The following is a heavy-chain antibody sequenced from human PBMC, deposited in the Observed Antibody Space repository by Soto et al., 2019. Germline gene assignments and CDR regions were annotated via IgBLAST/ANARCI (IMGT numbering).Heavy chain of an antibody. J-gene: IGHJ3*02. D-gene: IGHD3-10*01. CDR2: IYYSGST. CDR3: ARGDGSGSYYSAAFDI. CDR1: GGSISSYY. V-gene: IGHV4-59*01. Sequence: PSETLSLTCTVSGGSISSYYWSWIRQPPGKGLEWIGYIYYSGSTNYNPSLKSRVTISVDTSKNQFSLKLSSVTAADTAVYYCARGDGSGSYYSAAFDIWGQGTMVTVSS.